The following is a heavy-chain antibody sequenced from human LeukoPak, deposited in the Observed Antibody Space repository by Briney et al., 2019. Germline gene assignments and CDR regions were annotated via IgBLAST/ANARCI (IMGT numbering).Heavy chain of an antibody. Sequence: ASVTVSFTASGYTFTNYYMHWVRQAPGQGLEWLGIIEPRGGSTTYAQRFEGRVIMTSDVSTSTVYLELISLKYDDTAVYYCARDRYTNFGRWFDPWGQGTQVIVSS. CDR3: ARDRYTNFGRWFDP. CDR2: IEPRGGST. CDR1: GYTFTNYY. D-gene: IGHD3-10*02. V-gene: IGHV1-46*01. J-gene: IGHJ5*02.